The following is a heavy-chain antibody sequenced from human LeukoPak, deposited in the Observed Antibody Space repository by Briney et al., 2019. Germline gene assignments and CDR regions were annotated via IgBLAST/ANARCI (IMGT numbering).Heavy chain of an antibody. CDR3: AKHRRSGSGRSENAFEI. V-gene: IGHV4-39*01. Sequence: SETLSLTCTVSGDSTRSSTYYSDWIRQAPGKGLEWIGNIYDSGTTHYNPSLKSRVTISGDTSKNQFSLKLNSVTAADTAIYYCAKHRRSGSGRSENAFEIWGQGTMVTVSS. CDR1: GDSTRSSTYY. CDR2: IYDSGTT. J-gene: IGHJ3*02. D-gene: IGHD1-1*01.